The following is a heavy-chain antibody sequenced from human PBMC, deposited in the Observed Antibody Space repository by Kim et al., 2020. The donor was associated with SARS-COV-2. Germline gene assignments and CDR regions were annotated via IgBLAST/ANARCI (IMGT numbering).Heavy chain of an antibody. J-gene: IGHJ5*02. CDR1: GGSISSYY. CDR3: ARGYGLVDNWFDP. CDR2: IYYSGST. Sequence: SETLSLTCTVSGGSISSYYWSWIRQPPGKGLEWIGYIYYSGSTNYNPSLKSRVTISVDTSKNQFSLKLSSVTAADTAVYYCARGYGLVDNWFDPWGQGTLVTVSS. V-gene: IGHV4-59*01. D-gene: IGHD1-26*01.